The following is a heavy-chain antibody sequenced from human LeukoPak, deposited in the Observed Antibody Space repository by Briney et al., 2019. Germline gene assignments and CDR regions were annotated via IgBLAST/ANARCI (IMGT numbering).Heavy chain of an antibody. D-gene: IGHD2-2*01. V-gene: IGHV4-39*01. CDR1: GGSISSSSYY. Sequence: SETLSLTCTVSGGSISSSSYYWGWIRQPPGKGLEWIGSIYYSGSTYYNPSLKSRVTISVDTSKNQFSLKLSSVTAADTAVYYCARRHVPPRHYYYYGMDVWGQGTTVTVSS. J-gene: IGHJ6*02. CDR3: ARRHVPPRHYYYYGMDV. CDR2: IYYSGST.